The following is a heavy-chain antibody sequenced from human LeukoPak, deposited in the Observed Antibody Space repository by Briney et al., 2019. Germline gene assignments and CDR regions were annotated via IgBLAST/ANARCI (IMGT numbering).Heavy chain of an antibody. CDR3: ASSRNYDILTGYWVYYFDY. D-gene: IGHD3-9*01. CDR2: INHSGTT. CDR1: GGSFSAYY. V-gene: IGHV4-34*01. Sequence: PSETLSLTCAVYGGSFSAYYWGWIRQPPGKGLEWIGEINHSGTTNYNPSLKSRVTISLDTSKNQFSLRLSSVAAADTAVYYCASSRNYDILTGYWVYYFDYWCQGTLATVSS. J-gene: IGHJ4*02.